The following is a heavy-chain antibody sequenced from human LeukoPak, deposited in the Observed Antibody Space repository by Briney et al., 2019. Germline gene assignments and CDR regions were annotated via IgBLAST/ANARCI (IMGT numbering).Heavy chain of an antibody. CDR1: GYTFTSYG. V-gene: IGHV1-2*02. J-gene: IGHJ4*02. D-gene: IGHD1-14*01. CDR3: ASQITQPYFDY. Sequence: ASVKVSCKASGYTFTSYGISWVRQAPGQGLEWMGWINPNSGGTNYAQKFQGRVTMTRDTSISTAYMELSRLRSDDTAVYYRASQITQPYFDYWGQGTLVTVSS. CDR2: INPNSGGT.